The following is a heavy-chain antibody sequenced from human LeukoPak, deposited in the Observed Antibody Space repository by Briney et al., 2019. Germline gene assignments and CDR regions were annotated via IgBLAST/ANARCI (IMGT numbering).Heavy chain of an antibody. CDR2: IIPIFGTA. Sequence: SVKVSCKASGGTFSSYAISWVRQAPGQGLEWMGGIIPIFGTANYAQKFQGRVTITADESTSTAYMELSSLRSEDTAVYYCARDGYYDFWSGYYKDNWLDPWGQGTLLTVSS. V-gene: IGHV1-69*13. CDR1: GGTFSSYA. CDR3: ARDGYYDFWSGYYKDNWLDP. D-gene: IGHD3-3*01. J-gene: IGHJ5*02.